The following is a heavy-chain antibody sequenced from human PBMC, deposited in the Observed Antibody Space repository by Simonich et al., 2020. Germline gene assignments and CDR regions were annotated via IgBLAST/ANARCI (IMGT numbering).Heavy chain of an antibody. J-gene: IGHJ5*02. D-gene: IGHD7-27*01. CDR2: ISYDGSNK. V-gene: IGHV3-30*07. CDR3: ARDRNWGWFDP. CDR1: GFTFSSYA. Sequence: QVQLVESGGGVVQPGRSLRLSCAASGFTFSSYAIHWVRQAPGKGLEWVAVISYDGSNKDYADAGKGRFTISRDNSKNTLYLQMNSLRAEDTAVYYCARDRNWGWFDPWGQGTLVTVSS.